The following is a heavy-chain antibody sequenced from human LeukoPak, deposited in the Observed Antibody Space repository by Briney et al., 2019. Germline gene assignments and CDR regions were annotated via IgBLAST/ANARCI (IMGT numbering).Heavy chain of an antibody. CDR1: GYTFTGHY. V-gene: IGHV1-2*02. CDR3: ARGQSSGSGSSQHYFYGLDV. Sequence: ASVKVSCKASGYTFTGHYMHWVRQAPGQGLEWIGWINADSGGTNYVQKFQGRVTMTRNTSIGTAYMELSSLRSDDTAVYYCARGQSSGSGSSQHYFYGLDVWGQGTTVTVSS. CDR2: INADSGGT. J-gene: IGHJ6*02. D-gene: IGHD2-15*01.